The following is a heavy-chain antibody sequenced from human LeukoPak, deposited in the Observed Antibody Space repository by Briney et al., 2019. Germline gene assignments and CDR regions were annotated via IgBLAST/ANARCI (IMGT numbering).Heavy chain of an antibody. J-gene: IGHJ6*03. CDR3: AKACSSWYYYYYYMDV. D-gene: IGHD6-13*01. Sequence: GASVKVSCKVSGYTLTELSMHWVRQAPGKGLEWMGGFDPEDGETIYAQKFQGRVTMTEDTSTDTAYMELSSLRAEDTAVYYCAKACSSWYYYYYYMDVWGKGTTVTVSS. V-gene: IGHV1-24*01. CDR1: GYTLTELS. CDR2: FDPEDGET.